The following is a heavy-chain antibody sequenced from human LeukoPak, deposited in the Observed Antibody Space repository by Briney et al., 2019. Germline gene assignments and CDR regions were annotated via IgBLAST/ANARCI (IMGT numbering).Heavy chain of an antibody. CDR2: IHSNGYT. J-gene: IGHJ5*02. Sequence: SETLSLTGTVSGGSISGYYWTWIRQPPGQGLEWIAYIHSNGYTNYNPSLRSRVTISVDPSKNQFSLTVTPVTAADTAIYYCAQRQGPMSGTYDYFDPWGQGALVTVSS. CDR1: GGSISGYY. D-gene: IGHD1-26*01. CDR3: AQRQGPMSGTYDYFDP. V-gene: IGHV4-4*09.